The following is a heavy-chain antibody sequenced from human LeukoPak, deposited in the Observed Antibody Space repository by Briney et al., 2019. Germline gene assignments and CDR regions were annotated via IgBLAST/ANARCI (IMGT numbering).Heavy chain of an antibody. J-gene: IGHJ4*02. Sequence: GGSLRLPCAVSGFFLNNYGMTWVRQAPGKGLEWVSGNNWNGGSTGYADSVKGRFTISRDNAKNCLYLQMNSLRAEDTALYYCARTRTSGGYSASDYWGQGTLVTVSS. D-gene: IGHD3-10*01. CDR2: NNWNGGST. V-gene: IGHV3-20*04. CDR1: GFFLNNYG. CDR3: ARTRTSGGYSASDY.